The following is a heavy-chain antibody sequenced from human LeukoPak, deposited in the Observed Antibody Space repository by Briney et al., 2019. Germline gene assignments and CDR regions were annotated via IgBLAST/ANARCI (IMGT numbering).Heavy chain of an antibody. J-gene: IGHJ4*02. Sequence: SETLSLTCAVSGGSISSYYWSWIRQPPGKGLEWIGNVYFTGSTKNNPSLTSRVTISIDTSRNQFSLKLSSVTAADTAVYYCARGDGYNYPFDSWGQGTLVTVSS. CDR3: ARGDGYNYPFDS. V-gene: IGHV4-59*01. CDR2: VYFTGST. D-gene: IGHD5-24*01. CDR1: GGSISSYY.